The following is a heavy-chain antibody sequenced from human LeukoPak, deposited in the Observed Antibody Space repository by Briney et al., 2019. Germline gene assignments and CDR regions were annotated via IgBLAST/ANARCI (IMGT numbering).Heavy chain of an antibody. CDR1: GGSFSGYY. Sequence: SETLSLTCAVYGGSFSGYYWSCIRQPPGKGLEWIGEINHSGSTNYNPSLKSRVTISEDTSKNQFSLKLSSVTAADTAVYYCARGRRSTVTTRRGYYYYYYMDVWGKGTTVTVSS. V-gene: IGHV4-34*01. J-gene: IGHJ6*03. CDR3: ARGRRSTVTTRRGYYYYYYMDV. CDR2: INHSGST. D-gene: IGHD4-11*01.